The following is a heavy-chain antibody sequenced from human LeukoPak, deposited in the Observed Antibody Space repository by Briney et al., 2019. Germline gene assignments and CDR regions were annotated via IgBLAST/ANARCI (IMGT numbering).Heavy chain of an antibody. D-gene: IGHD1-26*01. CDR2: IYYSGST. CDR1: GGSISSGGYY. Sequence: NSSETLSLTCTVSGGSISSGGYYWSWIRQHPGKGLEWIGYIYYSGSTYYNPSLKSRVTLSVDTSKNQFSLKLSSVTAADTAVYYCARGEGGATPFDYWGQGTLVTVSS. CDR3: ARGEGGATPFDY. V-gene: IGHV4-31*03. J-gene: IGHJ4*02.